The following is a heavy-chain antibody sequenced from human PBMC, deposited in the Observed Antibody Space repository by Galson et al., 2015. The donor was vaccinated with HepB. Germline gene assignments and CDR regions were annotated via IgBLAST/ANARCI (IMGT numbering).Heavy chain of an antibody. CDR1: GGTFSSYA. CDR3: ARVDFNGENSGAFDI. V-gene: IGHV1-8*02. Sequence: SVKVSCKASGGTFSSYAISWVRQAPGQGLEWMGWMNPNSGNTDFAQKFQGRVTMTRNTSITTVYMELNSLRSEDTAVYYCARVDFNGENSGAFDIWGQGTMVTVSS. D-gene: IGHD4-23*01. CDR2: MNPNSGNT. J-gene: IGHJ3*02.